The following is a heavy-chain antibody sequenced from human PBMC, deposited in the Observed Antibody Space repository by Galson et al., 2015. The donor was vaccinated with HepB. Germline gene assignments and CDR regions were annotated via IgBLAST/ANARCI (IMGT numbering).Heavy chain of an antibody. Sequence: LSLTCTVSGGSISSGDYYWSWIRQPPGKGLEWIGYIYYSGSTYYNPSLKSRVTISVDTSKNQFSLKLSSVTVADTAVYYCARERMAVATYGRDWFDPWGQGTLVTVSS. CDR3: ARERMAVATYGRDWFDP. J-gene: IGHJ5*02. D-gene: IGHD6-19*01. CDR2: IYYSGST. V-gene: IGHV4-30-4*01. CDR1: GGSISSGDYY.